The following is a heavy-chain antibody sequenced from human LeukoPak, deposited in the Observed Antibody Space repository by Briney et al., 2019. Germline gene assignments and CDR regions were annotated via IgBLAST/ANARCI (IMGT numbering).Heavy chain of an antibody. CDR2: INWNGGSK. CDR3: AREAVGATNEFDY. D-gene: IGHD1-26*01. J-gene: IGHJ4*02. Sequence: GGSLRLSCAASGFTFDSYGMSWVRQGPGKVLEWVSGINWNGGSKGYADSVKGRFTISRDNAKNSLYLQMNSLRAEDTALYYCAREAVGATNEFDYWGQGTLVTVSS. CDR1: GFTFDSYG. V-gene: IGHV3-20*04.